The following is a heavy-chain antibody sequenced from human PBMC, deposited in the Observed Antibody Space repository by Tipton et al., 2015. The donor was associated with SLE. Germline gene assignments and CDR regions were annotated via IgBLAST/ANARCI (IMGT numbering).Heavy chain of an antibody. CDR3: VRHDYDSNGYYQHYFDY. D-gene: IGHD3-22*01. V-gene: IGHV4-4*02. J-gene: IGHJ4*02. CDR2: IYHSGST. Sequence: TLSLTCAVSGGSISSSNWWSWVRQPPGKGLEWIGEIYHSGSTHYNPSLKSRLSMSIDTSRNEVFLRLSSVTAADTAVYYCVRHDYDSNGYYQHYFDYWGQGTLVTVSS. CDR1: GGSISSSNW.